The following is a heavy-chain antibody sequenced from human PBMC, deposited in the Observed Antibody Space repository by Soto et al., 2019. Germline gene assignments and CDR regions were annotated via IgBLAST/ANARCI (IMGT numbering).Heavy chain of an antibody. J-gene: IGHJ4*02. Sequence: QVQLVESGGGVVQPGRSLRLSCAASGFTFSRYAMHWVRQAPGKRLVWVAVIAYDGSNKYYGDSVKGRFTISRDTSKNTLYMQMNSLRAEDTDVYYCARDTPHDYGDYWGQGTLVTVSS. V-gene: IGHV3-30-3*01. CDR3: ARDTPHDYGDY. CDR2: IAYDGSNK. CDR1: GFTFSRYA.